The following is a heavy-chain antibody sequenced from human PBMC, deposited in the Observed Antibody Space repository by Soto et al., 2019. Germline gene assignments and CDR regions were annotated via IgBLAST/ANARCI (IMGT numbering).Heavy chain of an antibody. V-gene: IGHV4-4*07. CDR3: ARDLGGINYDSSGTFDY. CDR2: IYTSGST. Sequence: LSLTCTVSGGSISSYYWSWIRQPAGKGLEWIGRIYTSGSTNYNPSLKSRVTMSVDTSKNQFSLKLSSVTAADTAVYYCARDLGGINYDSSGTFDYWGQGTLVTVSS. D-gene: IGHD3-22*01. CDR1: GGSISSYY. J-gene: IGHJ4*02.